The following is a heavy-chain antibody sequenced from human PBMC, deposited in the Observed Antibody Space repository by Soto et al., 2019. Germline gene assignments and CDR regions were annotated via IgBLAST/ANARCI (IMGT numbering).Heavy chain of an antibody. CDR3: AHRRKHDYVNYFDY. CDR2: IFWNDDK. J-gene: IGHJ4*02. D-gene: IGHD4-17*01. Sequence: SGPTLVKPTQTLTLTCTFSGFSLSTSGVGVGWIRQPPGKALEWLALIFWNDDKRYSPSLKSRLTITKDTSKNQVVLTMTNMDPVDTATYYCAHRRKHDYVNYFDYWGQGTLVTVSS. CDR1: GFSLSTSGVG. V-gene: IGHV2-5*01.